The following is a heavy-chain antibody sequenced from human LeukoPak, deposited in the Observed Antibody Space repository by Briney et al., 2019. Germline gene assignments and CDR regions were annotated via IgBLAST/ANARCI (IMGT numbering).Heavy chain of an antibody. J-gene: IGHJ4*02. D-gene: IGHD3/OR15-3a*01. CDR3: ARQTGSGLFILP. CDR2: INPSGGST. Sequence: ASVKVSCKASGYTFTSYYMHWVRQAPGQGLEWMGIINPSGGSTSYAQKFQGRVTMTRDMSTSTVYMELRSLRSDDTAVYYCARQTGSGLFILPGGQGTLVTVSS. CDR1: GYTFTSYY. V-gene: IGHV1-46*01.